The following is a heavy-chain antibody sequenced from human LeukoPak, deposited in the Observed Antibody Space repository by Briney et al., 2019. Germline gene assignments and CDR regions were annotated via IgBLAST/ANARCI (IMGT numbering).Heavy chain of an antibody. CDR3: ARHYRGSGSIYGMDV. D-gene: IGHD3-10*01. Sequence: SSETLSLTCTVSGGSISNYYWSWIRQPPGKGLEWIGYIYYSGSTNYNPSLKSRVTISVDMSKNQFSLKLSSVTAADTAVYYCARHYRGSGSIYGMDVWGQGTTVTVSS. CDR2: IYYSGST. J-gene: IGHJ6*02. V-gene: IGHV4-59*08. CDR1: GGSISNYY.